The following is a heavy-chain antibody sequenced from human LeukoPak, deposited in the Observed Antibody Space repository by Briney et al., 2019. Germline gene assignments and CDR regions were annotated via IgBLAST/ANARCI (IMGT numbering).Heavy chain of an antibody. CDR1: GFTFSSYT. D-gene: IGHD6-19*01. J-gene: IGHJ4*02. CDR2: ISGSGDST. Sequence: GGSLRLSCAASGFTFSSYTMSWVRQAPGKGLEWVSTISGSGDSTYYTDSVKGRFTISRDNSKNTLYLQMNSLRAEDTAVYYCARGVSSGWYVFDYWGQGTLVTVSS. V-gene: IGHV3-23*01. CDR3: ARGVSSGWYVFDY.